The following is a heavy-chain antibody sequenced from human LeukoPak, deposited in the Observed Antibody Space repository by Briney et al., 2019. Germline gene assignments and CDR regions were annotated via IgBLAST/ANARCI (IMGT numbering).Heavy chain of an antibody. V-gene: IGHV3-30*18. CDR3: AKDMDGYSALELDY. CDR1: GFTFSSYG. J-gene: IGHJ4*02. D-gene: IGHD5-12*01. CDR2: ISYDGSNK. Sequence: PGGSLRLSCAASGFTFSSYGMHWVRQAPGKGLEWVAVISYDGSNKYYADSVKGRFTISRDNSKNTLYLQMNSLRAEDTAVYYCAKDMDGYSALELDYWGQGTLVTVSS.